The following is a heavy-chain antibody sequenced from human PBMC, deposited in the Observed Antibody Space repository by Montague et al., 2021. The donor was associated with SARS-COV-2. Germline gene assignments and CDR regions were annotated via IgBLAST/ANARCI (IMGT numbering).Heavy chain of an antibody. V-gene: IGHV3-9*01. Sequence: SLRLSCAASGFTFSYYAMHWVRQTPGKGLEWVSGISWDSGNIAYADSVKGRFTISRDNAKNSLYLQMSDLRAEDTAFYYCAKDHQNYYGSGSYYNYYYNGMDVWGQGTTVTVSS. CDR3: AKDHQNYYGSGSYYNYYYNGMDV. CDR2: ISWDSGNI. CDR1: GFTFSYYA. J-gene: IGHJ6*02. D-gene: IGHD3-10*01.